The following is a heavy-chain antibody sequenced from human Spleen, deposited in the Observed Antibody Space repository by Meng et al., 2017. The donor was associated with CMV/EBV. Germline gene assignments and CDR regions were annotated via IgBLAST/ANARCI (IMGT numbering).Heavy chain of an antibody. Sequence: GESLKISCKGSGYSFTSYWIGWVRQMPGKGLEWMGSIYPGDSDTRYSPSFQGQVTISADKSISTAYLQWSSLKASDTAMYYCARLALHIVVVPAAPSQHGSNFDYWGQGTLVTVSS. J-gene: IGHJ4*02. CDR1: GYSFTSYW. D-gene: IGHD2-2*01. CDR2: IYPGDSDT. V-gene: IGHV5-51*01. CDR3: ARLALHIVVVPAAPSQHGSNFDY.